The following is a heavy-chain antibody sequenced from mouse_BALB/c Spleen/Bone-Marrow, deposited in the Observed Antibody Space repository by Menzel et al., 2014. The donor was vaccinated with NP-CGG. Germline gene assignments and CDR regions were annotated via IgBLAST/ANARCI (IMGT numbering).Heavy chain of an antibody. V-gene: IGHV5-17*02. D-gene: IGHD1-1*01. Sequence: EVKLVESGGGLVQPGGSRKLSCAASGFTFSSFAMHWVRQAPEKGLEWVAYISSGSSTIYYADTVMGRFTISRDNPKNTLFLQMTSLRSEDTAMYDCARSGSSSGYFDYWGQGTTLAVSS. CDR3: ARSGSSSGYFDY. CDR1: GFTFSSFA. J-gene: IGHJ2*01. CDR2: ISSGSSTI.